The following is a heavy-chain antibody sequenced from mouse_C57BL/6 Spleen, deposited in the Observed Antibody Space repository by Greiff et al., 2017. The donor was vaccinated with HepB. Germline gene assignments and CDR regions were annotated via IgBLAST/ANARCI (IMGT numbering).Heavy chain of an antibody. V-gene: IGHV1-69*01. CDR3: ARWYGSSYWYLDV. CDR1: GYTFTSYW. J-gene: IGHJ1*03. Sequence: VQLQQSGAELVMPGASVKLSCKASGYTFTSYWMHWVKQRPGQGLEWIGEIDPSDSYTNYNQKFKGKSTLTVDKSSSTAYMQLSSLTSEDSAVYYCARWYGSSYWYLDVWGTGTTVTVSS. D-gene: IGHD1-1*01. CDR2: IDPSDSYT.